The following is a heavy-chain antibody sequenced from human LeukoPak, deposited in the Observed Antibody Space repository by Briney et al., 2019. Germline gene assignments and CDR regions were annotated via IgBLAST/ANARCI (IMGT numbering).Heavy chain of an antibody. J-gene: IGHJ4*02. V-gene: IGHV1-46*01. CDR2: INPSGGTT. Sequence: GASVKVSCKASGYTFTSYYMHWVRQAPGQGLEWMGIINPSGGTTSYAQKFQGRVTMTRDTPTSTIYMELSSLRSEDTAVYYCARSLTGYYDSSGFWGQGTLVTVSS. D-gene: IGHD3-22*01. CDR3: ARSLTGYYDSSGF. CDR1: GYTFTSYY.